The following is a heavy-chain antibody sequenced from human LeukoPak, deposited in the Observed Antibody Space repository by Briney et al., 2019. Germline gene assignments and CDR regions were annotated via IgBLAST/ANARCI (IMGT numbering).Heavy chain of an antibody. V-gene: IGHV4-38-2*02. CDR1: GYSISSGYY. D-gene: IGHD7-27*01. CDR3: ARAYWGLGAFDI. J-gene: IGHJ3*02. CDR2: IYHSGST. Sequence: SETPSLTCTVSGYSISSGYYWDWIRPPPGKGLEWIGYIYHSGSTYYNPSLKSRVTISVDTSKNQFSLMLSSVTAADTAVYYCARAYWGLGAFDIWGQGTMVTVSS.